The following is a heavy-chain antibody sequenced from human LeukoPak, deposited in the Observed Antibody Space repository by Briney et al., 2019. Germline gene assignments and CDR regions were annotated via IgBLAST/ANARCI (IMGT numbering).Heavy chain of an antibody. Sequence: PGGSLRLSCAASGVTFSGYWMNSGRQAPGKGLEWVANIKQDGSEKYYVHSVKGRFTISRDNAKNSLYLQMNRLRAEDTAVYYCARPGRADAFDIWGQGTMVTVSS. CDR1: GVTFSGYW. J-gene: IGHJ3*02. CDR2: IKQDGSEK. V-gene: IGHV3-7*04. CDR3: ARPGRADAFDI.